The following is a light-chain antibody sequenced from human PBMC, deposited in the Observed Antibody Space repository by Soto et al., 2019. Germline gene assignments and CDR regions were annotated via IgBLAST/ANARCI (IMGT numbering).Light chain of an antibody. CDR2: KAC. CDR1: QSISSW. Sequence: DIQMTQSPSTLSAYVGDRVTITCRASQSISSWLAWYQQKPGKAPKLLIYKACSLESGVPSRFSGSGSGTEFTLTISSLQPDDLATYYCQQYNIYWTFGQGTKVEIK. J-gene: IGKJ1*01. CDR3: QQYNIYWT. V-gene: IGKV1-5*03.